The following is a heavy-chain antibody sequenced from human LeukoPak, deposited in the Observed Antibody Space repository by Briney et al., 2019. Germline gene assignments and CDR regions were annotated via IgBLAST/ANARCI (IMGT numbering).Heavy chain of an antibody. D-gene: IGHD1-26*01. CDR1: GGSISSYY. V-gene: IGHV4-59*01. CDR3: ARDGALLDYGMDV. Sequence: SETLSLTCTVSGGSISSYYWGWIRQPPGKGLEWIGYIYYSGSTNYNPSLKSRVTISVDTSKNRFSLKLSSVTAADTAVYYCARDGALLDYGMDVWGQGTTVTVSS. J-gene: IGHJ6*02. CDR2: IYYSGST.